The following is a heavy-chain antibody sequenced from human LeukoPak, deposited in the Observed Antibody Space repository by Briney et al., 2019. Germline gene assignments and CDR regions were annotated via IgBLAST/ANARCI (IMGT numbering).Heavy chain of an antibody. CDR1: GDSISSSSYY. CDR3: ARRGSSWYLVSFDY. Sequence: SETLSLTCTVSGDSISSSSYYWGWIRQPPGKGLEWIGNIYYNGSTFYNPSLKSRVTISVDTSKNQFSLKLSSVTAADTAVYYCARRGSSWYLVSFDYWGQGTLVTVSS. V-gene: IGHV4-39*01. CDR2: IYYNGST. D-gene: IGHD6-13*01. J-gene: IGHJ4*02.